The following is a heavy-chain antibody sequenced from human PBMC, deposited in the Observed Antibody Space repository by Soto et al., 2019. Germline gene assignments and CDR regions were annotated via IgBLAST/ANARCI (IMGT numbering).Heavy chain of an antibody. CDR1: GFTFSSYA. J-gene: IGHJ4*02. CDR2: ISGSGGST. V-gene: IGHV3-23*01. CDR3: AKPRSAVVVVAACLFDY. Sequence: EVQLLESGGGLVQPGGSLRLSCAASGFTFSSYAMSWVRQAPGKGLEWVSAISGSGGSTYYADSVKGRFTISRDNSKNTLYLQMNSLRAEDTAVYYCAKPRSAVVVVAACLFDYWGQGTLVTVSS. D-gene: IGHD2-15*01.